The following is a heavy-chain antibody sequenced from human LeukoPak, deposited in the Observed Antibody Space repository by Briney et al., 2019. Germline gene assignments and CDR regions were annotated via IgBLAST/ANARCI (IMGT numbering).Heavy chain of an antibody. CDR3: ARATTYYYGSGSYPIFDYFDY. Sequence: ASLKVSCKASGYTFTSYGISWVRQAPGQGLEWMGWISASSANTNYAQKLQGRVTMTTDTSTSTAYMELRSLRSDDTAVYYFARATTYYYGSGSYPIFDYFDYWGQGTLVTVSP. CDR2: ISASSANT. D-gene: IGHD3-10*01. CDR1: GYTFTSYG. J-gene: IGHJ4*02. V-gene: IGHV1-18*01.